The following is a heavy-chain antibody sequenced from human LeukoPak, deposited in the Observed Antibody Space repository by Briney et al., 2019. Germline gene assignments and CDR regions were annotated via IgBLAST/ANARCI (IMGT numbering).Heavy chain of an antibody. CDR2: ITNDGSST. V-gene: IGHV3-74*01. CDR3: AKDAQPRSRWFDP. Sequence: RITNDGSSTTYADSVKGRFTISRDNAKNSLYLQMNTLRAEDTAMYYCAKDAQPRSRWFDPWGQGTLVTVSS. D-gene: IGHD3-16*01. J-gene: IGHJ5*02.